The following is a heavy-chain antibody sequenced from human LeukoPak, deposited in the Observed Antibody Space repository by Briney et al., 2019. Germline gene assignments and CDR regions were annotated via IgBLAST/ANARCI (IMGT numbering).Heavy chain of an antibody. CDR3: AREPTSMGSDY. CDR2: ISDSSTYI. J-gene: IGHJ4*02. Sequence: PGGSLRLSCAASGFSFTTYSINWVRQAPGKGLEWVSYISDSSTYIYYTDSVKGRFTISRDNAKNSLYLQMNSLRADDAAVYYCAREPTSMGSDYWGQGTLVTVSS. V-gene: IGHV3-21*05. D-gene: IGHD5-18*01. CDR1: GFSFTTYS.